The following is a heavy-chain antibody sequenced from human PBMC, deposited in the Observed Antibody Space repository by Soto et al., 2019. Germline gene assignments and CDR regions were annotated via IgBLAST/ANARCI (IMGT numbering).Heavy chain of an antibody. CDR1: GFTFSSYA. CDR3: ARDQDIVVVVAATPVACGRDV. Sequence: QVQLVESGGGVVQPGRSLRLSCAASGFTFSSYAMHWVRQAPGKGLEWVAVISYDGSNKYYADSVKGRFTISRDNSKKTLYLQMNRLRAEDTAVYYCARDQDIVVVVAATPVACGRDVWGQGTTVTVSS. J-gene: IGHJ6*01. D-gene: IGHD2-15*01. CDR2: ISYDGSNK. V-gene: IGHV3-30-3*01.